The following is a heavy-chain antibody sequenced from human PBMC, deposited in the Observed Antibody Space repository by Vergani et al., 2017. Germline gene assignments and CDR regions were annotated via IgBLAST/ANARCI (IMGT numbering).Heavy chain of an antibody. CDR3: AXDEDIVVVPAAYQH. D-gene: IGHD2-2*01. CDR2: IIPILGIA. Sequence: QVQLVQSGAEVKKPGSSVKVSCKASGGTFSSYTISWVRQAPGQGLEWMGRIIPILGIANYAQKFQGRVTITADKSTSTAYMELSSLRSEDTAVYYCAXDEDIVVVPAAYQHWGQGTLVTVSS. V-gene: IGHV1-69*09. J-gene: IGHJ1*01. CDR1: GGTFSSYT.